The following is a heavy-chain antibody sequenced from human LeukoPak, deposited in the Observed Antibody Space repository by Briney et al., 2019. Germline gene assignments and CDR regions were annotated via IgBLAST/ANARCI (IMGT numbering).Heavy chain of an antibody. J-gene: IGHJ4*02. Sequence: ASVKVSCKASGGTFSSYAISWVRQAPGQGLEWMGGIIPIFGTANYAQKFQGRVTITTDESTSTAYMELRSLRSDDTAVYYCARVPYSSSGLLDYWGQGTLVTVSS. V-gene: IGHV1-69*05. D-gene: IGHD6-6*01. CDR3: ARVPYSSSGLLDY. CDR1: GGTFSSYA. CDR2: IIPIFGTA.